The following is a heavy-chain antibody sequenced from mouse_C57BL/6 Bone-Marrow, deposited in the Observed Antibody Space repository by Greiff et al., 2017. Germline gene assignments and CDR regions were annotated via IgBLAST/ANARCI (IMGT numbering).Heavy chain of an antibody. D-gene: IGHD2-4*01. CDR3: ARGGDYDWGGYYYAMDY. CDR2: INYDGSST. V-gene: IGHV5-16*01. Sequence: EVKLMESEGGLVQPGSSMKLSCTASGFTFSDYYMAWVRQVPEKGLEWVANINYDGSSTYYLDSLKSRFIISSDNATNILYLQMSSLKSEATATYYCARGGDYDWGGYYYAMDYWGQGTSVTVSS. J-gene: IGHJ4*01. CDR1: GFTFSDYY.